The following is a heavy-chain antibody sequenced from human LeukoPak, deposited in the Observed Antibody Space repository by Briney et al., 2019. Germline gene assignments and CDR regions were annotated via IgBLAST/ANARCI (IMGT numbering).Heavy chain of an antibody. CDR3: AADGWGFP. CDR1: GYTFTSYG. D-gene: IGHD6-19*01. V-gene: IGHV1-58*02. J-gene: IGHJ5*02. Sequence: SVKVSCKASGYTFTSYGISWVRQARGQRLEWIGWIVVGSGNTNYAQKFQERVTITRDISTSTAYMELSSLRSEDTAVYYCAADGWGFPWGQGTLVTVSS. CDR2: IVVGSGNT.